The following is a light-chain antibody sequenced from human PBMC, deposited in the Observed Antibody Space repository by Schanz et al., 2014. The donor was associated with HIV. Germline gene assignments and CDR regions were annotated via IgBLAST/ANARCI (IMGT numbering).Light chain of an antibody. V-gene: IGLV2-11*01. CDR2: DVS. J-gene: IGLJ2*01. CDR1: SSDVGGHNY. Sequence: QSVLTQPRSVSGSPGQSVTISCTGTSSDVGGHNYVSWYQQHPGKAPKLMIYDVSKRPSGVPARFSASKSDNTAFLTVSGLQADDEADYYCSSYTSSSTVVFGGGTKLTVL. CDR3: SSYTSSSTVV.